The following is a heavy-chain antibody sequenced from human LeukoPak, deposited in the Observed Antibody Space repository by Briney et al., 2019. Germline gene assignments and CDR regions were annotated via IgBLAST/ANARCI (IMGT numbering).Heavy chain of an antibody. CDR3: ARAGGSSWADY. J-gene: IGHJ4*02. CDR2: IKQDGSEK. Sequence: GGSLRLSCAASGFTFSRYWMTWVRQAPGKGLEWVANIKQDGSEKDYVDSVKGRSTISRDNAKNSLYLQMNSLRAEDTAVYYCARAGGSSWADYWGQGTLVTVSS. CDR1: GFTFSRYW. V-gene: IGHV3-7*01. D-gene: IGHD6-13*01.